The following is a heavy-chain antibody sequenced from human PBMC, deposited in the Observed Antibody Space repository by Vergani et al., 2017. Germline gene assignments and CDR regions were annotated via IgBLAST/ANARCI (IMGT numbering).Heavy chain of an antibody. D-gene: IGHD2-15*01. CDR3: ARDQDIVVVVAATVAFDI. CDR1: GYTFTSYG. CDR2: ISAYNGNT. V-gene: IGHV1-18*04. J-gene: IGHJ3*02. Sequence: QVQLVQSGAEVKKPGASVKVSCKASGYTFTSYGISWVRQAPGQGLEWMGWISAYNGNTNYAQKLQGRVTMTTDTSTSTAYMELRSLRSDDTAVYYCARDQDIVVVVAATVAFDIWGQETMVTVSS.